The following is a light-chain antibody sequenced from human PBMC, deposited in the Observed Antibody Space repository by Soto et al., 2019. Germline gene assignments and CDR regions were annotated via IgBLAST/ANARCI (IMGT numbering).Light chain of an antibody. J-gene: IGKJ5*01. CDR3: QQYKDYPIT. CDR1: QSINTN. Sequence: DIQMTQSPSSLSASVGDRVSITCRASQSINTNLAWYHQKPGKAPKLLIYKASTLQTGVPSRFSGSGSGTEFTLTISSLQPDDFASYYCQQYKDYPITFGQGTRLEIK. V-gene: IGKV1-5*03. CDR2: KAS.